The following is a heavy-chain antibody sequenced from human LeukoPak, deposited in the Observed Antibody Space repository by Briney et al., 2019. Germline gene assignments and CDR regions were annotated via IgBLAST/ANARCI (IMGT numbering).Heavy chain of an antibody. J-gene: IGHJ4*02. CDR3: ARASRMVRGVFDY. V-gene: IGHV4-4*02. Sequence: SETLSLTCAVSGGSISSSNWWSWVRQPPGKGLEWIGEIYHSGSTNYNPSLKCRVTISVDKSKNQFSLKLSSVTAADTAVYYCARASRMVRGVFDYWGQGTLVTVSS. D-gene: IGHD3-10*01. CDR2: IYHSGST. CDR1: GGSISSSNW.